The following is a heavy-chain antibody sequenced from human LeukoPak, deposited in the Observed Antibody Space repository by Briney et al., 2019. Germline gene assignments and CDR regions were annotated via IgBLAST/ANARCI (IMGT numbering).Heavy chain of an antibody. V-gene: IGHV3-30*18. CDR3: AKDLMGNWNYLGIDY. J-gene: IGHJ4*02. Sequence: GGPLRLSCAASGFTFSSYGMHWVRQAPGKGLEWVAVISYDGSNKYYADSVKGRFTISRDNSKNTLYLQMNSLRAEDTAVYYCAKDLMGNWNYLGIDYWGQGTLVTVSS. CDR2: ISYDGSNK. CDR1: GFTFSSYG. D-gene: IGHD1-7*01.